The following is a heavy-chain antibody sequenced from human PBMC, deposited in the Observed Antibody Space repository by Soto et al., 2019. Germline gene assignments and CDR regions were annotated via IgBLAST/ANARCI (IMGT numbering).Heavy chain of an antibody. D-gene: IGHD6-6*01. V-gene: IGHV3-33*01. CDR1: GFTFSSYG. Sequence: QVQLVESGGGVVQPGRSLRLSCAASGFTFSSYGMHWVRQAPGKGLEWVAVIWYDGSNKYYADSVKGRFTISRDNSKNALYLQINSLRAEDTAVYDCARSPCSSSFIFVGLDYWGQGTLVTVSS. CDR3: ARSPCSSSFIFVGLDY. CDR2: IWYDGSNK. J-gene: IGHJ4*02.